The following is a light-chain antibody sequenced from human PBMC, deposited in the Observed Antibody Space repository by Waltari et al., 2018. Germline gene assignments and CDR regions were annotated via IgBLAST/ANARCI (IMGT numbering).Light chain of an antibody. CDR1: QSIGRT. V-gene: IGKV3-20*01. CDR3: QNYERLPVT. J-gene: IGKJ1*01. CDR2: GAS. Sequence: EVVLTQSPGTLSLSPGERATLSYRASQSIGRTLTWYQQKPGQSPRLLMYGASIRAAGIPDRFSGSGSGTDFILTITRLEPEDFAVYYCQNYERLPVTFGQGTKVEIK.